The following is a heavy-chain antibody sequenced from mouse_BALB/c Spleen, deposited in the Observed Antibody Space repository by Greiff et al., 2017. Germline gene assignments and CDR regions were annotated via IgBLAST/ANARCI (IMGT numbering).Heavy chain of an antibody. V-gene: IGHV14-3*02. CDR1: AFNIKDTY. D-gene: IGHD2-14*01. CDR3: ARWGYDVDYYAMDY. CDR2: IDPANGNT. J-gene: IGHJ4*01. Sequence: VKLQQSGAKLVKPGAQVRLSSTASAFNIKDTYLPGGKQRPEQGLEWIGRIDPANGNTKYDPKFQGKATITADTSSNTAYLQLSSLTSEDTAVYYCARWGYDVDYYAMDYWGQGTSVTVSS.